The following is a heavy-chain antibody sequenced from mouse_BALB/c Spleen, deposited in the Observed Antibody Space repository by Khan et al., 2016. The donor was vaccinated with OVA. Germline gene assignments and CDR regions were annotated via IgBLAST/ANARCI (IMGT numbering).Heavy chain of an antibody. CDR1: GYTFTSYW. CDR2: INPSTGYT. V-gene: IGHV1-7*01. CDR3: ANHGSSSAWFTY. D-gene: IGHD1-1*01. J-gene: IGHJ3*01. Sequence: QVQLQQSGAELAKPGASVKMSCKASGYTFTSYWMHWVKQRPGQGLEWIGYINPSTGYTEYNQKFKDKATLTADKSSSTAYMQLNSLTSEDSAVYYCANHGSSSAWFTYWGQGTLVTVSA.